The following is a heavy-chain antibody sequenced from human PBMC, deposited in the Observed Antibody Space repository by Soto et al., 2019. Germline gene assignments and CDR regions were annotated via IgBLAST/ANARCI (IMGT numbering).Heavy chain of an antibody. Sequence: QVQLVESGGGVVQPGRSLRLSCAASGFTFSSYGMHWFRQAPGKGLEWVAVIWYDGSNKYYADSVKGRFTISRDNSKNTLYLQMNSLRAEDTAVYYCASDRGLDLGAIGYWGQGTLVTVSS. CDR1: GFTFSSYG. CDR2: IWYDGSNK. D-gene: IGHD1-26*01. CDR3: ASDRGLDLGAIGY. J-gene: IGHJ4*02. V-gene: IGHV3-33*01.